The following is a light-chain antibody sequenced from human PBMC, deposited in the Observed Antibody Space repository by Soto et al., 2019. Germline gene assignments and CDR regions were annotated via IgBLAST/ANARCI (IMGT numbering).Light chain of an antibody. V-gene: IGKV1-39*01. CDR3: PQSFRNPYT. J-gene: IGKJ2*01. Sequence: DIQMTQSPSSLSASVGDRVTITCRASQTINKNLNWYQQKPGQAPNLLIYSASDFQSGVPSRFSGSGSGTEFTLTISGLQPEDFANYYCPQSFRNPYTFGQGTDLEI. CDR2: SAS. CDR1: QTINKN.